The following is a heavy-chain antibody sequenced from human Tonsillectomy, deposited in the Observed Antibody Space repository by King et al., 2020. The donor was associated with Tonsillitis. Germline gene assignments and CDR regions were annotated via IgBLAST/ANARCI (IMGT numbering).Heavy chain of an antibody. CDR1: GYTFTSYY. CDR2: INPSAGST. D-gene: IGHD2/OR15-2a*01. J-gene: IGHJ4*02. V-gene: IGHV1-46*01. CDR3: ARELGTTEDY. Sequence: VQLVESGAEVKKPGASVKVSCTASGYTFTSYYMHWVRQAPGQGLEWMGIINPSAGSTSYAQKFQGRVTMTSDTSTSTVYMELSSLRSEDTAVYYCARELGTTEDYWGQGTLVTVSS.